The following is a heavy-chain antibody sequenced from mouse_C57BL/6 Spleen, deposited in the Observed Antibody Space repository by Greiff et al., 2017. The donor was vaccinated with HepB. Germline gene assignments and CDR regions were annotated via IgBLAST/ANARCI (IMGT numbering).Heavy chain of an antibody. CDR2: ISDGGSYT. CDR3: ARESYGNYVDY. CDR1: GFTFSSYA. J-gene: IGHJ2*01. V-gene: IGHV5-4*01. Sequence: DVQLVESGGGLVKPGGSLKLSCAASGFTFSSYAMSWVRQTPEKRLEWVATISDGGSYTYYPDNVKGRFTISRDNAKNNLYLQMSHLKSEDTAMYYCARESYGNYVDYWGQGTTLTVSS. D-gene: IGHD2-1*01.